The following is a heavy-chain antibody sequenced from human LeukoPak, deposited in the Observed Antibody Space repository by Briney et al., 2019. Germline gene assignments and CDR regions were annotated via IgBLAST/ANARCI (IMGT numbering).Heavy chain of an antibody. V-gene: IGHV3-21*01. CDR2: ISSSSSYI. Sequence: GGSLRLSCVDSGFTFSTYSMNWVRQAPGKGLELVSSISSSSSYIYYGDSVKGRFTISRDNAKNSLYLQMNSLRAEDTAVYYCARDGAVTNGRYFDYWGQGTLVTVSS. CDR1: GFTFSTYS. D-gene: IGHD4-17*01. CDR3: ARDGAVTNGRYFDY. J-gene: IGHJ4*02.